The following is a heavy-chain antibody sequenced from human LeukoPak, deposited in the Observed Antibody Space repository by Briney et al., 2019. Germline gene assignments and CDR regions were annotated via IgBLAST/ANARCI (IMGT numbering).Heavy chain of an antibody. Sequence: WDTLPLTCSVSGGSICYSYWSGFRQPPGKALEWIGYTYYSGSTNYTPSLKSRVTISVDTSKSQYSLKLSSVTAADTAVYYCANIWGPDSSFDYWGQGILVTVSS. D-gene: IGHD7-27*01. V-gene: IGHV4-59*08. CDR2: TYYSGST. J-gene: IGHJ4*02. CDR1: GGSICYSY. CDR3: ANIWGPDSSFDY.